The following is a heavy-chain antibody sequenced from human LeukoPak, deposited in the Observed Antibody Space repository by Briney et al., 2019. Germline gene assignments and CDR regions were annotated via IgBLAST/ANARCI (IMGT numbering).Heavy chain of an antibody. D-gene: IGHD3-22*01. J-gene: IGHJ3*02. CDR1: GFTFSRYA. CDR3: AREGYYDSGGAFDI. Sequence: PGGSLRLSCAASGFTFSRYAMSWARQAPGKGLEWVSGITSTGTYYADSVKGRFTISRDNAKNSLYLQMNSLRAEDTAVYYCAREGYYDSGGAFDIWGQGTMVTVSS. CDR2: ITSTGT. V-gene: IGHV3-23*01.